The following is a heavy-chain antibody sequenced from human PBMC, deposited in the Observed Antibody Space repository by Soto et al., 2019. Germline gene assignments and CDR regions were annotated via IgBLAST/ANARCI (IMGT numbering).Heavy chain of an antibody. D-gene: IGHD6-13*01. CDR2: IDPNGGTT. V-gene: IGHV1-46*04. J-gene: IGHJ6*02. Sequence: ASVKVSCKVSGYTFTSDHIHWVRQAPGQGLEWMGIIDPNGGTTNSARMLGGRISMTRDTSTSTVYMELSSLTLQDTAVYYCATSPGYHYGLDLWGQGTTVTVSS. CDR3: ATSPGYHYGLDL. CDR1: GYTFTSDH.